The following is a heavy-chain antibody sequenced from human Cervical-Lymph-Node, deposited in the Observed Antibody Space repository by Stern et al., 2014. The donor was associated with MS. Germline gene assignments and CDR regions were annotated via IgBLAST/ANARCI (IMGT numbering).Heavy chain of an antibody. D-gene: IGHD3-10*01. CDR3: ARHLEWFGGY. Sequence: QVQLQESGPGLVKPSETLSLTCTVSGGSISSSSYYWGWIRQPPGKGLEWIGSIYYSGRTYYNPSLKSRFPLPVDPSKNQFSLKLSSLTAADTAVYYCARHLEWFGGYWGQGTLVTVSS. CDR1: GGSISSSSYY. J-gene: IGHJ4*02. CDR2: IYYSGRT. V-gene: IGHV4-39*01.